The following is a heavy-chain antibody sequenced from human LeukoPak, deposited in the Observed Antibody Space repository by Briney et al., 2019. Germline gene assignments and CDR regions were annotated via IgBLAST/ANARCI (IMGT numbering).Heavy chain of an antibody. CDR1: GFTFSSYG. V-gene: IGHV3-30*02. J-gene: IGHJ4*02. CDR2: IRYDGSDK. D-gene: IGHD1-26*01. Sequence: SGRTLRLSCAASGFTFSSYGMSWVRQAPGKGLVWVAFIRYDGSDKYYAESVKGRFTISRDNSKNTLYLQMNSLRAEDTAVYYCAKADSGSYYGLGDYFDYWGQGTLVTVSS. CDR3: AKADSGSYYGLGDYFDY.